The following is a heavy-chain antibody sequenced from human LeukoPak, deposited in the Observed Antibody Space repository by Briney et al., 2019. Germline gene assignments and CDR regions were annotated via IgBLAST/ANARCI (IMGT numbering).Heavy chain of an antibody. J-gene: IGHJ1*01. Sequence: ASVKVSCKVSGYTLTELSMHWVRQAPGKGLEWMGGFDPEDGETIYAQKFQGRVTMTEDTSTDTAYMELSSLRSEDTAVYYCATSIVGATIAYFQHWGQGTLVIVSS. CDR3: ATSIVGATIAYFQH. CDR1: GYTLTELS. CDR2: FDPEDGET. V-gene: IGHV1-24*01. D-gene: IGHD1-26*01.